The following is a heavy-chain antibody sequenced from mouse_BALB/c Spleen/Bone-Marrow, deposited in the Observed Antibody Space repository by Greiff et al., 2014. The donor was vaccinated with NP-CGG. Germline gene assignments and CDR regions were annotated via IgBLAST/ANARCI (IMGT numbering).Heavy chain of an antibody. CDR1: GFAFSSYD. D-gene: IGHD2-5*01. J-gene: IGHJ3*01. CDR2: ISSGGGST. CDR3: ARQIVRGFAY. Sequence: DVLLVESGGGLVKPGGSLKLSCAASGFAFSSYDMSWVRQTPEKRLEWVAYISSGGGSTYYSDTVKGRFTISRDNAKNTLYLQMSSLKSEDTAMYYCARQIVRGFAYWGQGTLVTVSA. V-gene: IGHV5-12-1*01.